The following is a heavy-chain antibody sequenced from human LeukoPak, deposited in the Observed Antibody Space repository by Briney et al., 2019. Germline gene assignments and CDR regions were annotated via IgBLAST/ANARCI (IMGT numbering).Heavy chain of an antibody. D-gene: IGHD2-15*01. CDR3: AKDIGGGSWNWYYYGMDV. J-gene: IGHJ6*02. CDR2: ISWNSGSI. Sequence: GGSLRLSCAASGFTFDDYAMPWVRQAPGKGLEWVSGISWNSGSIGYADSVKGRFTISRDNAKNSLYLQMNSLRAEDTALYYCAKDIGGGSWNWYYYGMDVWGQGTTVTVSS. CDR1: GFTFDDYA. V-gene: IGHV3-9*01.